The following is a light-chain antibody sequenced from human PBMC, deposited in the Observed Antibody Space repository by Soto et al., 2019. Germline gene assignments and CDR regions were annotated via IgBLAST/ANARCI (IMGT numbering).Light chain of an antibody. CDR3: QQYNSWPPIT. CDR1: ESVSRN. Sequence: EVMMTQSPATLSVSPGERATLSCRASESVSRNLAWYQQKPGQAPRLLIYDASTRATGIPDRFSGGGSGTEFTLTISSLQSEDFVVYYCQQYNSWPPITFGQRTRLEIK. J-gene: IGKJ5*01. V-gene: IGKV3-15*01. CDR2: DAS.